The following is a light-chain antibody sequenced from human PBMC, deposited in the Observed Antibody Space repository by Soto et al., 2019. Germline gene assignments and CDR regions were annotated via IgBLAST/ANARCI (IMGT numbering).Light chain of an antibody. CDR3: QQLNSYPYT. V-gene: IGKV1-9*01. CDR1: QGINNY. Sequence: DIQLTQSPSFLSASVGDRVTITCRASQGINNYLAWYQQIPGKAPKLLIYAASTLQRGAPSRFSCSGSGTDFTLTISSLQPEDFATYYCQQLNSYPYTFGQGTKLEIK. J-gene: IGKJ2*01. CDR2: AAS.